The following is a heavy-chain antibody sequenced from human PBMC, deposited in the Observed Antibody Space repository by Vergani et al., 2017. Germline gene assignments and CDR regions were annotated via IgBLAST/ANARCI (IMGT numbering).Heavy chain of an antibody. Sequence: QVQLQESGPGLVKPSETLSLICTVSGGSVSSGSYYWSWIRQPPGKGLEWIGYIYYSGSTKYNPSLKSRVAMSLDPSKNQFSLKLTSVTAADTAVYFCARGSPPRDSNAYYHYYYYGMDVWGQGTTVTVSS. D-gene: IGHD3-22*01. J-gene: IGHJ6*02. CDR1: GGSVSSGSYY. CDR3: ARGSPPRDSNAYYHYYYYGMDV. CDR2: IYYSGST. V-gene: IGHV4-61*01.